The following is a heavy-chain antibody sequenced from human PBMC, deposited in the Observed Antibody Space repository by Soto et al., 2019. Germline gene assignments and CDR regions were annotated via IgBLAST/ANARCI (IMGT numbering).Heavy chain of an antibody. J-gene: IGHJ4*02. Sequence: QVQLQESGPGLVKPSETLSLTCIVSSDSISNYYWSWIRQPPGKGLEWIGYIHDSGRSNYNPSLKSRVRISVDTSKKQFSLKLTSVTAADTAVYYCARVGGTRGWYWGQGTLVTVSS. CDR2: IHDSGRS. CDR1: SDSISNYY. V-gene: IGHV4-59*01. D-gene: IGHD2-15*01. CDR3: ARVGGTRGWY.